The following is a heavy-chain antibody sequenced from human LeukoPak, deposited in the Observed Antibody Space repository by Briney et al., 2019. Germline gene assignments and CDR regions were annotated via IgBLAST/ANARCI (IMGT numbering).Heavy chain of an antibody. D-gene: IGHD5-24*01. CDR3: ARDNSVRDEAWWFNP. CDR2: ISPSGGST. CDR1: GYTFTSNH. V-gene: IGHV1-46*01. J-gene: IGHJ5*02. Sequence: ASVKVSCKAFGYTFTSNHMHWVRQAPGQGPEWMGVISPSGGSTTYAQKFQGGVTLTRDMSTSTDYLELSSLRSEDTAVYYCARDNSVRDEAWWFNPWGQGTLVTVSS.